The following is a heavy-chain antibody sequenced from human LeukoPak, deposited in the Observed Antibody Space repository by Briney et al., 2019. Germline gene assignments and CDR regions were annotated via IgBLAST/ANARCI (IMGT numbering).Heavy chain of an antibody. D-gene: IGHD1-26*01. V-gene: IGHV3-21*01. Sequence: GGSLRLSCAVSGFTFSSYSMNWVRQAPGKGLEWVSSISGSSSYIYYADSVKGRFTISRHNAKNSLYLQMNSLRAEDTAVYYCARTLSRWDPFDYWGQGTLVTVSS. J-gene: IGHJ4*02. CDR2: ISGSSSYI. CDR3: ARTLSRWDPFDY. CDR1: GFTFSSYS.